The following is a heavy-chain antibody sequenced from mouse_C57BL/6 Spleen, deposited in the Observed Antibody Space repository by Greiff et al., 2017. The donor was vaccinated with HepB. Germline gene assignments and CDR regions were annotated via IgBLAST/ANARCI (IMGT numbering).Heavy chain of an antibody. J-gene: IGHJ3*01. V-gene: IGHV5-17*01. D-gene: IGHD1-1*01. Sequence: EVKLVESGGGLVKPGGSLKLSCAASGFTFSDYGMHWVRQAPEKGLEWVAYISSGSSTIYYAETVKGRFTISRDNAKNTLFLQMTSLRSEDTAMYYCAKVDDGSSPLWGQGTLVTVSA. CDR2: ISSGSSTI. CDR3: AKVDDGSSPL. CDR1: GFTFSDYG.